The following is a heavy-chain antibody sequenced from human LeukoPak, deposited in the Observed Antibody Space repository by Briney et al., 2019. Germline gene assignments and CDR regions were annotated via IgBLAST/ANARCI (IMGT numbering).Heavy chain of an antibody. D-gene: IGHD3-22*01. CDR1: GYIFTNYW. J-gene: IGHJ3*02. V-gene: IGHV5-51*01. CDR2: IYPGDSDT. Sequence: GESLKISCKGSGYIFTNYWIGGVGQMPGKGLQWMVLIYPGDSDTRYTPSFQGQVTLSADKSINTAYLQWSSLKASDTAMYYCARRMIVVADDGFDIWGQGTMVTVSS. CDR3: ARRMIVVADDGFDI.